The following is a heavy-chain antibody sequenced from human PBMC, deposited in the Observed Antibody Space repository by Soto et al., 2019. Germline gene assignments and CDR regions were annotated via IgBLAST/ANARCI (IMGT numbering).Heavy chain of an antibody. CDR2: VSYEGNNQ. D-gene: IGHD3-3*01. V-gene: IGHV3-30-3*01. CDR3: ARDGATLTWRPCYFYL. J-gene: IGHJ2*01. CDR1: GFTFSHYA. Sequence: QVQLVESGGGVVQPGRSLRLSCAASGFTFSHYAMHWVRQAPGKGLEWVAIVSYEGNNQYYADSVKGRFTIARVNSENKVYLQMKGLRDEDTAVYYCARDGATLTWRPCYFYLWGRGTLGTVSS.